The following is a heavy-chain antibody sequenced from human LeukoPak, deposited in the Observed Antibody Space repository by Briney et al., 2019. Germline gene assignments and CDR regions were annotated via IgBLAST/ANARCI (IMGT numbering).Heavy chain of an antibody. CDR2: ISGSGGST. CDR1: GFTFSSYA. D-gene: IGHD6-13*01. CDR3: AKGNSRIAAAGTYDY. V-gene: IGHV3-23*01. Sequence: GGSLRLSCAASGFTFSSYAMSWVRQAPGKGLEWVSAISGSGGSTYYADSVKGRFTISRDNPKNTLYLQMNSLRAEDTAVYYCAKGNSRIAAAGTYDYWGQGTLVTVSS. J-gene: IGHJ4*02.